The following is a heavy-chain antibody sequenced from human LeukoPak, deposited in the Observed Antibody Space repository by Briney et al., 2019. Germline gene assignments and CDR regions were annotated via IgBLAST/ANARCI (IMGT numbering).Heavy chain of an antibody. Sequence: SETLSLTCAVYGGSFSGYYWSWIRQPPGKGLEWIGEINHSGSTNYNPSLKSRVTISVDTSKNQFSLKLSSVTAADTAVYYCARDGSDSSGWYGGVFDYWGQGTLVTVSS. J-gene: IGHJ4*02. D-gene: IGHD6-19*01. V-gene: IGHV4-34*01. CDR1: GGSFSGYY. CDR3: ARDGSDSSGWYGGVFDY. CDR2: INHSGST.